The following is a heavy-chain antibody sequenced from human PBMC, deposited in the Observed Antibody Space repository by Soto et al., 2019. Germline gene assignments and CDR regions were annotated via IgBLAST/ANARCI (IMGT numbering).Heavy chain of an antibody. D-gene: IGHD4-17*01. CDR2: IYHSGST. J-gene: IGHJ4*02. V-gene: IGHV4-30-2*01. CDR1: GGSISSGGYS. CDR3: ARATGPDYGVVSGVDY. Sequence: SETLSLTCAVSGGSISSGGYSWSWIRQPPGKGLEWIGYIYHSGSTYYNPSLKSRVTISVDRSKNQFSLKLSSVTAADTAVYYCARATGPDYGVVSGVDYWGQGTLVTVSS.